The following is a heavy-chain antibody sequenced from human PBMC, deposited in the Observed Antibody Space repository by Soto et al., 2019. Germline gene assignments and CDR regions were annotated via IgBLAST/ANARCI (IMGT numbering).Heavy chain of an antibody. CDR1: GFTFSSYA. CDR3: AKEGGSLVVPAAIFYYFDY. D-gene: IGHD2-2*02. J-gene: IGHJ4*02. CDR2: ISGSGGST. V-gene: IGHV3-23*01. Sequence: GGSLRLSCAASGFTFSSYAMSWVRQAPGKGLEWVSAISGSGGSTYYADSVKGRFTISRDNSKNTLYLQMNSLRAEDTAVYYCAKEGGSLVVPAAIFYYFDYWGQGTLVTVSS.